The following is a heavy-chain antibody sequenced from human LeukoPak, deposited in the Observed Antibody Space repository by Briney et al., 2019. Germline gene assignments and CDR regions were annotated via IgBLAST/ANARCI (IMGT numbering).Heavy chain of an antibody. J-gene: IGHJ4*02. Sequence: PGGSLRLSCAASGFTFSSFWMSWVRQAPGKGLEWVANIKQDGSEKYYVDSVKGRFTVSRDSAKNSLYLQMNSLRAEDTAVYYCARDRGIAAAGTPDYWGQGTLVTVSS. CDR2: IKQDGSEK. D-gene: IGHD6-13*01. CDR3: ARDRGIAAAGTPDY. V-gene: IGHV3-7*01. CDR1: GFTFSSFW.